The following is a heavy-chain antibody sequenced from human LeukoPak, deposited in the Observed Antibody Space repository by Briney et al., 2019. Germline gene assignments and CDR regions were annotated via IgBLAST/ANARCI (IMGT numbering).Heavy chain of an antibody. CDR1: GFTFNSYS. J-gene: IGHJ4*02. V-gene: IGHV3-21*01. D-gene: IGHD3-22*01. CDR2: ISGSRSYI. CDR3: GRGSSGYSGSEIDY. Sequence: PGGSLRLSCAASGFTFNSYSMNWVRQAPGKGLEWVSSISGSRSYIYYADSVKGRFTISRDNAKNSLYLQMNSLRAEDTAVYYCGRGSSGYSGSEIDYWGQGTLVTVSS.